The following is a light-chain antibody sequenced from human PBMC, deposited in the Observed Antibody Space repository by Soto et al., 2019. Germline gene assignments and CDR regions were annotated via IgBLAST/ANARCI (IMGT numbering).Light chain of an antibody. CDR3: SSYTSSRTLV. Sequence: QSVLTQPASVSGSPGQSITISCTGTSSDVGGYNYVSWYQQHPGKAPKLMIYEVSNRPSGVSNRFSGSKSGNTASLTISGLQAEDEADYYCSSYTSSRTLVFXSGTNVTVL. J-gene: IGLJ1*01. CDR2: EVS. CDR1: SSDVGGYNY. V-gene: IGLV2-14*01.